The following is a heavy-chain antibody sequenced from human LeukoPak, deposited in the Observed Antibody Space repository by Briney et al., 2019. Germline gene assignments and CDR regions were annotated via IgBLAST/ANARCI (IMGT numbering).Heavy chain of an antibody. V-gene: IGHV3-30*02. D-gene: IGHD5-12*01. CDR2: IRCDGSNK. CDR3: AKDREYSGYEYFDY. J-gene: IGHJ4*02. Sequence: PGGSLRLSCAASGFTFSSYGMHWVRQAPGKGLEWVAFIRCDGSNKYYADSVKGRFTISRDNSKNTLYLQMNSLRAEDTAVYYCAKDREYSGYEYFDYWGQGTLVTVSS. CDR1: GFTFSSYG.